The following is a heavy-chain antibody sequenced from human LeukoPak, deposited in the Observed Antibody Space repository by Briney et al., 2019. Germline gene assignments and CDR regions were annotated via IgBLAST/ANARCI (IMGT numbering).Heavy chain of an antibody. Sequence: GGSLRLSCAASGFTFSSYAMSWVRQAPGKGLEWVSAISGSGGSTYYADSVKGRFTISRDNSKNTLYLQMNSLRAEDTAVYYCAKVLSDFLSGYSLFNYYYYGMDVWGQGTTVTVSS. J-gene: IGHJ6*02. CDR1: GFTFSSYA. D-gene: IGHD3-3*01. CDR3: AKVLSDFLSGYSLFNYYYYGMDV. CDR2: ISGSGGST. V-gene: IGHV3-23*01.